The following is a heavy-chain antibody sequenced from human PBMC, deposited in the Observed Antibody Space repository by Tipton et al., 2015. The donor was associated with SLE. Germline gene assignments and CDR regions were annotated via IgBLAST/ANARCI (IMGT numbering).Heavy chain of an antibody. CDR3: ARYEFFSDGPQLAS. J-gene: IGHJ4*02. Sequence: QLVQSGAEVKKPGASIKVSCKASGYTFTGYYIHWVRQAPGQGLEWMGWSNPDSGSTHFAQKFQGRVTMTRDTSISTAYMELSRLRSDDTAVYYCARYEFFSDGPQLASWGQGTLVTVSS. D-gene: IGHD3-3*01. CDR1: GYTFTGYY. V-gene: IGHV1-2*02. CDR2: SNPDSGST.